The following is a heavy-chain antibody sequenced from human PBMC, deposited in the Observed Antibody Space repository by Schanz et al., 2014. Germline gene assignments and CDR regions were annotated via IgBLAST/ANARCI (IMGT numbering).Heavy chain of an antibody. CDR3: ARGPIPIQGVPMDF. CDR1: GFIFSTFG. J-gene: IGHJ4*02. D-gene: IGHD3-10*01. Sequence: DLEQSGGGVVQPGRSLRLSCAASGFIFSTFGMNWVRQAPGKGLEWVANIGYDGSEKYYVDSVKGRFTISRDNSKDTLYLQMSGLTPEDTAVYYCARGPIPIQGVPMDFWGQGTLXTVSS. CDR2: IGYDGSEK. V-gene: IGHV3-33*01.